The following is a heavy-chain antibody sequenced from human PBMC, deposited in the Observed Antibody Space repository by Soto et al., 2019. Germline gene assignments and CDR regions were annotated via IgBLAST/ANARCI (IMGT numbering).Heavy chain of an antibody. Sequence: ITLKESGPTLVKPTQTLTLTCTFSGFSLNTGGVGVGWVRQPRGKAREWLALIYWDDDERYRPSLRSRLNITKHTINNQVVLTMTNMDPEDTATYYCVRNWRYYGGDYYYGMDAWGQGTTVTVSS. CDR1: GFSLNTGGVG. CDR2: IYWDDDE. J-gene: IGHJ6*02. CDR3: VRNWRYYGGDYYYGMDA. D-gene: IGHD3-10*01. V-gene: IGHV2-5*02.